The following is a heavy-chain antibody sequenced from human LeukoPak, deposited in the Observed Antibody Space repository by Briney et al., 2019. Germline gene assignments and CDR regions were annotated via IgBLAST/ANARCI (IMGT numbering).Heavy chain of an antibody. Sequence: PWASVKVSCKASGGTFSSYAISWVRQAPGQGLEWMGRIIPIFGTANYAQKFQGRVTITTDESTSTAYMELSSLRSGDTAVYYCARSSGDSSGPLSYWGQGTLVTVSS. CDR2: IIPIFGTA. CDR3: ARSSGDSSGPLSY. V-gene: IGHV1-69*05. D-gene: IGHD3-22*01. CDR1: GGTFSSYA. J-gene: IGHJ4*02.